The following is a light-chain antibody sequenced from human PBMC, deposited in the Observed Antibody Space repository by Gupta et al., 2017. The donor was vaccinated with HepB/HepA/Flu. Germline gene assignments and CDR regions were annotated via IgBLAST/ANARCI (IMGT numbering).Light chain of an antibody. Sequence: QSPLTQPRPVSRSPGPSVTISRTGTISDVGVYNSVSCYHLHPGTAPQRMIYDVNRRPSGVPVRVSGSKSGNTESPPVSALEAEDDADEYRCAYAGRDIWVFGGGTRLTVL. J-gene: IGLJ3*02. CDR1: ISDVGVYNS. CDR2: DVN. V-gene: IGLV2-11*01. CDR3: CAYAGRDIWV.